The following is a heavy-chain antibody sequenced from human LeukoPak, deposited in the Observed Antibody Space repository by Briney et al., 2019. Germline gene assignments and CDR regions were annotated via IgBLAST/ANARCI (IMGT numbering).Heavy chain of an antibody. CDR2: VYHSGST. CDR3: ASQGVHSSSRGFDP. J-gene: IGHJ5*02. CDR1: GYPISSGYY. V-gene: IGHV4-38-2*01. Sequence: PSETLPLTCAVSGYPISSGYYWGWIRQPPGKGLEWIGSVYHSGSTYYNPSLKSRVTISVDTSKNQFSLKLSSVTAADTAVYYCASQGVHSSSRGFDPWGQGTLVTVSS. D-gene: IGHD6-13*01.